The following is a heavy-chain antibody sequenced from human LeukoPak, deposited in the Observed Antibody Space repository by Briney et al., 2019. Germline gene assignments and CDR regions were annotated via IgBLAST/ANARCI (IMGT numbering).Heavy chain of an antibody. D-gene: IGHD4-11*01. Sequence: GGSLRLSRAASGFTFSSYAMSWVRLAPGKGLEWVSAISGSGGSTYYADSVKGRFTISRDNSKNTLYLQMNSLRAEDTAVYYCANSKLRGYFDYWGQGTLVTVSS. CDR3: ANSKLRGYFDY. V-gene: IGHV3-23*01. CDR1: GFTFSSYA. CDR2: ISGSGGST. J-gene: IGHJ4*02.